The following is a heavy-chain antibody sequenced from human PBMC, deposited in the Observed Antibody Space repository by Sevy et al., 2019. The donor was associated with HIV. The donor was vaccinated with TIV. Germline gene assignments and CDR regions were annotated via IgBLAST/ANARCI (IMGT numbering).Heavy chain of an antibody. CDR1: GYTFSSYD. J-gene: IGHJ4*02. V-gene: IGHV1-18*01. Sequence: ASVKVSCKASGYTFSSYDIIWVRQAPGQRLEWMGWIITQNGNTNYGQNFQGRVTMTTDTSPSTDYLDLRSLRSDTTGVDYGARRGRWTYFDLWSGSPDYWGQGTLVTVSS. CDR2: IITQNGNT. D-gene: IGHD3-3*01. CDR3: ARRGRWTYFDLWSGSPDY.